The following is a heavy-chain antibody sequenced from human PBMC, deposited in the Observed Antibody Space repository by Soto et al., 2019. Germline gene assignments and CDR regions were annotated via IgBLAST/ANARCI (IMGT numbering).Heavy chain of an antibody. CDR1: GFSVSSNY. CDR2: HYSGGST. V-gene: IGHV3-53*01. Sequence: GGSLRLSCAISGFSVSSNYLSWVRQAPGKGLEWVSVHYSGGSTYYADSVQGRFTISRDKSNNTLYLQMRRVRAEDTAVYFCASRRHPRGTVGATSPLGPWGQGTQVTVSS. CDR3: ASRRHPRGTVGATSPLGP. J-gene: IGHJ5*02. D-gene: IGHD1-26*01.